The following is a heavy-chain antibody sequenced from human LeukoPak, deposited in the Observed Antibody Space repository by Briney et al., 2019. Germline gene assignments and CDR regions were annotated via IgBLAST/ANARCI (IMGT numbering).Heavy chain of an antibody. CDR2: IYGGGST. V-gene: IGHV3-53*01. J-gene: IGHJ3*02. Sequence: GGSLRLSCAASGFTVSTNYMSWVRQAPGKGLEWISVIYGGGSTYYADSVKGRFTISRDNSKNTLYLQVNSLRAEDKAVYYCATTWGVAFDIWGQGTLVTVSS. D-gene: IGHD3-16*01. CDR1: GFTVSTNY. CDR3: ATTWGVAFDI.